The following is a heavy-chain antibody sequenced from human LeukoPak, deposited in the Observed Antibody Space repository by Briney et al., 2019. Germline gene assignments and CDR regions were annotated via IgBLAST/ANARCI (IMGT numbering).Heavy chain of an antibody. V-gene: IGHV1-2*02. J-gene: IGHJ4*02. CDR1: GYTFTDYY. D-gene: IGHD2-2*01. CDR3: ARANFLYCSSSTCLFDY. CDR2: INPNDGDA. Sequence: ASVKISCKASGYTFTDYYMHWVRQAPGQGFEWMGWINPNDGDANYAQKFQGRVTMTRDTSISTAHMEVSRLRSDDTAVYYCARANFLYCSSSTCLFDYWGQGTLVTVSS.